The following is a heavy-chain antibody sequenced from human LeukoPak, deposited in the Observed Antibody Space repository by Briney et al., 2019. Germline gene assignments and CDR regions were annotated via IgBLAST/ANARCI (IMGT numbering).Heavy chain of an antibody. CDR1: GYSISSGYY. Sequence: PSETLSLTCAVSGYSISSGYYWGWIRQPPGKGLEWIASIYYDGNTYYNPPLKSRVTISVDTSKNQFSLKLSSVTASDTAVYYCARDYRSDYDDTSGYTPSGQGTLVTVSS. V-gene: IGHV4-38-2*02. CDR2: IYYDGNT. J-gene: IGHJ5*02. CDR3: ARDYRSDYDDTSGYTP. D-gene: IGHD3-22*01.